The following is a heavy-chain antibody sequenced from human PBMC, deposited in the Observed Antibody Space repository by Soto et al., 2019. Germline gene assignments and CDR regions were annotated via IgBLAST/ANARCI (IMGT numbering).Heavy chain of an antibody. D-gene: IGHD3-22*01. Sequence: QVLLEESGPGLVKPSQTLSLTCTVSGGSVSSGYHYWSWIRQPPGKGLEWIGYVYYSGSTYYNPSLGSRVTISIDTSKHQFSLKLNPVTAADAAVYFCATESSGSSPLHFDFWGLGALVSVSS. CDR2: VYYSGST. CDR1: GGSVSSGYHY. CDR3: ATESSGSSPLHFDF. V-gene: IGHV4-30-4*01. J-gene: IGHJ4*02.